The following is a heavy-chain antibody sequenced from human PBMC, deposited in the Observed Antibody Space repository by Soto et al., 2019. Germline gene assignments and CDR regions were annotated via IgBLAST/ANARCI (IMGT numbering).Heavy chain of an antibody. CDR2: VRTTNADT. V-gene: IGHV1-18*01. Sequence: QVQLVQSGPEVKMPGASVKVSCKTSGYTFTAYGLAWLRQAPGQRPEWMGWVRTTNADTNYAQKFQGRVTMTTDRSTTTTYMELRSLTSDDTAVYYCARELSTDSSAYYYFAYWGQGTLVTVSS. CDR3: ARELSTDSSAYYYFAY. CDR1: GYTFTAYG. D-gene: IGHD3-22*01. J-gene: IGHJ4*02.